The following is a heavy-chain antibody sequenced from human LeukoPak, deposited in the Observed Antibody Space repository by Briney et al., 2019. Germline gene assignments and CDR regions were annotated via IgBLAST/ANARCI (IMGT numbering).Heavy chain of an antibody. CDR3: ATKEPSTSGWSY. J-gene: IGHJ4*02. CDR2: IKEDGSEK. D-gene: IGHD6-19*01. CDR1: GFTFNRDW. V-gene: IGHV3-7*01. Sequence: GPLRLSCAASGFTFNRDWTAWVRQAPGKGLEWVANIKEDGSEKNYVDSVKGRFTISRDNAENSVYLQMNDLRAEDTGVYYCATKEPSTSGWSYWGQGTLVIVSS.